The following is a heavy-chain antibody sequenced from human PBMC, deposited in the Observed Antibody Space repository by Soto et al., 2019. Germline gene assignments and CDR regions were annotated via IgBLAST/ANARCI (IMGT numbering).Heavy chain of an antibody. Sequence: GGSLRLSCAASGFAFYYYHMNWVRQAPGRGLEWVSSISGSGIDIHFTDSVKGRFTTSRDNAKTSLYLQMDSLRPEDTAIYYCAREGVTNYTDYYFDPWGQGALVTVSS. CDR1: GFAFYYYH. CDR3: AREGVTNYTDYYFDP. V-gene: IGHV3-21*01. D-gene: IGHD3-22*01. J-gene: IGHJ5*01. CDR2: ISGSGIDI.